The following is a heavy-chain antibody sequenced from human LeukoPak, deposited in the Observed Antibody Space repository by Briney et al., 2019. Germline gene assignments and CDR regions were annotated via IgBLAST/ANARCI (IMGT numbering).Heavy chain of an antibody. Sequence: GASVMVSCKASGFSFPSYGISWVRQAPGQGLEWIGWITAYDGDTNYAEKFQGRVTMATDTSTSTASMELWSLRSDDTAVYYCARDWQLPSGPDVFDIWGQGTVVTVSS. CDR1: GFSFPSYG. V-gene: IGHV1-18*01. D-gene: IGHD1-1*01. CDR3: ARDWQLPSGPDVFDI. J-gene: IGHJ3*02. CDR2: ITAYDGDT.